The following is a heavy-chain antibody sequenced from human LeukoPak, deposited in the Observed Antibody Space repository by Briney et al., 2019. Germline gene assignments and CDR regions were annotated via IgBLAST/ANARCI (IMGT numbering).Heavy chain of an antibody. CDR2: INHRGNT. J-gene: IGHJ6*03. V-gene: IGHV4-34*01. CDR3: ARATASITMIAVVTGYYYMDV. Sequence: SETLSLTCAVYGGSFSGYYWSWIRQPPGNGLEWIGEINHRGNTNYNPSLKSRVTISVDTSKNQFSLKLSSVTAADTAVYYCARATASITMIAVVTGYYYMDVWGKGTTVTVSS. D-gene: IGHD3-22*01. CDR1: GGSFSGYY.